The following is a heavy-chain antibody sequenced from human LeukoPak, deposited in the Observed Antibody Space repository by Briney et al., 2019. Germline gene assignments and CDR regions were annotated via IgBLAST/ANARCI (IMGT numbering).Heavy chain of an antibody. J-gene: IGHJ4*02. CDR2: ISGSGGST. CDR1: GFTFSSYA. D-gene: IGHD6-13*01. Sequence: GGSLRLSCAASGFTFSSYAVSWVRQAPGKGLEWVSAISGSGGSTYYADSVKGRFTISRDNSKNTLYLQMNSLRAEDTAVYYCAKAHSSSWYGDFDYWGQGTLVTVSS. CDR3: AKAHSSSWYGDFDY. V-gene: IGHV3-23*01.